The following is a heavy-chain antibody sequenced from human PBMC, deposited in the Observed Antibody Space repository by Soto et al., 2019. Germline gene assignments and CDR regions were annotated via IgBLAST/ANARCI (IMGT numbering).Heavy chain of an antibody. V-gene: IGHV3-30-3*01. CDR3: ARERTMAPRGSLDV. D-gene: IGHD3-10*01. Sequence: PGGSLRLTCAASGFSLNNYAMHWIRQAPGKGLEWVADISYDGINRNSADSVKGRLTISRDTSKNPLYLQMNSLRADDTAVYYCARERTMAPRGSLDVWGQGTTVTVSS. CDR1: GFSLNNYA. J-gene: IGHJ6*02. CDR2: ISYDGINR.